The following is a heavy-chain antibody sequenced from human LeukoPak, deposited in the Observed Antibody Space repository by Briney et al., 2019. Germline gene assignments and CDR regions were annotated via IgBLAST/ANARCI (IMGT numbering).Heavy chain of an antibody. CDR3: ARDGDYYDSSGSY. Sequence: GGSLRLSCAVSGLTFSDYYMSWTRQAPGKGPELVSYISPSGSSIFYVDSVKGRFTISRDNSKNTLYLQMNSLRAEDTAVYYCARDGDYYDSSGSYWGQGTLVTVSS. V-gene: IGHV3-11*01. D-gene: IGHD3-22*01. J-gene: IGHJ4*02. CDR1: GLTFSDYY. CDR2: ISPSGSSI.